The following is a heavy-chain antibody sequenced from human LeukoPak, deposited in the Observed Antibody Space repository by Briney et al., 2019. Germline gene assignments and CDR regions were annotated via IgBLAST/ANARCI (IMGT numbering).Heavy chain of an antibody. V-gene: IGHV3-30-3*01. CDR1: GFTFSSYA. CDR2: ISYDGSNK. Sequence: GGSLRLSCAASGFTFSSYAMHWVRQAPGKGLEWVAVISYDGSNKYYPDSVKGRFTISRDNSKNTLYLQMNSLRAEDTAVYYCARDLDAFDIWGQGTMVTVSS. J-gene: IGHJ3*02. CDR3: ARDLDAFDI.